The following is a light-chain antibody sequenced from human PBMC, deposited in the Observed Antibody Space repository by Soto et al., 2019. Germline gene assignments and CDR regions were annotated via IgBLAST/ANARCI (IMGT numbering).Light chain of an antibody. J-gene: IGKJ1*01. CDR1: QSVSSSY. CDR3: QQYGSSLWT. V-gene: IGKV3-20*01. Sequence: EIVLTQSPGTLSLSPGERATLSCRASQSVSSSYLAWYQQKPGQAPRLLIYGASSRATGIPDRFSGSWSGTDFTLTISRLEPDDFAVYYCQQYGSSLWTFGQVTKVEIK. CDR2: GAS.